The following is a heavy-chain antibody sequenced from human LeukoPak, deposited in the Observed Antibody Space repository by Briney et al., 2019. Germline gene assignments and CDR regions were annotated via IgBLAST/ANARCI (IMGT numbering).Heavy chain of an antibody. CDR3: ARTSITIFGVAPYNWFDP. CDR1: GGSISSHY. Sequence: PSETLSLTCTVSGGSISSHYWSWIRQPPGKGLEWIGYIYYSGSTYYNPSLKSRVTISVDTSKNQFSLKLSSVTAADTAVYYCARTSITIFGVAPYNWFDPWGQGTLVTVSS. D-gene: IGHD3-3*01. V-gene: IGHV4-59*11. J-gene: IGHJ5*02. CDR2: IYYSGST.